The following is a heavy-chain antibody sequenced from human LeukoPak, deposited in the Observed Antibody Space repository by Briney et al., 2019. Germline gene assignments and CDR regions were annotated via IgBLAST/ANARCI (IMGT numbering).Heavy chain of an antibody. J-gene: IGHJ5*02. CDR3: ARAVGGITMVRGVIGWFDP. V-gene: IGHV7-4-1*02. D-gene: IGHD3-10*01. CDR1: GYTFTSYA. Sequence: GASVKVSCKASGYTFTSYAMNWVRQAPGQGLEWMGWINTNTGNPTYAQGFTGRFVFSLDTSVSTAYLQISSLKAEDTAVYYCARAVGGITMVRGVIGWFDPWGQGTLVTVSS. CDR2: INTNTGNP.